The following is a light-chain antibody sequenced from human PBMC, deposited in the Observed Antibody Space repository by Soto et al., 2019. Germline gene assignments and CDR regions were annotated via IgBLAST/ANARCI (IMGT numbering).Light chain of an antibody. CDR3: QQSKNWPTP. V-gene: IGKV3-15*01. CDR2: GAS. J-gene: IGKJ1*01. Sequence: EVVMKKSPATVSVSTGERATLSCRASQSVSSNLAWYQQKPGQAPRLLIYGASTRATGIPARFSGSGSGTEFTLTISSLQSEDFAVDRCQQSKNWPTPFGQGT. CDR1: QSVSSN.